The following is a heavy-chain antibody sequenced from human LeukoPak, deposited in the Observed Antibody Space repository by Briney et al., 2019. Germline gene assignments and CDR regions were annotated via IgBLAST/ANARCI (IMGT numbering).Heavy chain of an antibody. V-gene: IGHV3-23*01. CDR2: ISGSGGST. CDR3: AKDPGYSSSWPYYYYYYGMDV. Sequence: PGGSLRLSCAASGFTFSSYAMSWVRQAPGKGLEWVSAISGSGGSTYYADSVKGRFTISRDNSKNTLYLQMNSLRAEDTAVYYYAKDPGYSSSWPYYYYYYGMDVWGQGTTVTVSS. D-gene: IGHD6-13*01. J-gene: IGHJ6*02. CDR1: GFTFSSYA.